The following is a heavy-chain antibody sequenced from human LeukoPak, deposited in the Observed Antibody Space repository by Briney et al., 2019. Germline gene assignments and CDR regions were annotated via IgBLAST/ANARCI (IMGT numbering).Heavy chain of an antibody. D-gene: IGHD3-10*01. CDR3: AKEVSMVRGPFIQNFDY. J-gene: IGHJ4*02. V-gene: IGHV3-21*04. CDR1: GFTFSSYS. Sequence: GGSLRLSCAASGFTFSSYSMNWVRQAPGKGPEWVSSISSSSSYIYYADSVKGRFTISRDNAKNSLYLQMNSLRAEDTAVYYCAKEVSMVRGPFIQNFDYWGQGTLVTVSS. CDR2: ISSSSSYI.